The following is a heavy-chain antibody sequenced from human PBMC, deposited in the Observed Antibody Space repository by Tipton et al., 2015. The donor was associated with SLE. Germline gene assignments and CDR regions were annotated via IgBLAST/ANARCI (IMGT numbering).Heavy chain of an antibody. CDR1: GFTFDDYA. V-gene: IGHV3-9*01. Sequence: SLRLSCAASGFTFDDYAMHWVRQAPGKGLEWVSGISWNSGSIGYADSVKGRFTISRDNAKNSLYLQMNSLRAEDTALYYCAKRGSGVTLDYWGQGTLVTVSS. CDR3: AKRGSGVTLDY. J-gene: IGHJ4*02. CDR2: ISWNSGSI. D-gene: IGHD2-21*02.